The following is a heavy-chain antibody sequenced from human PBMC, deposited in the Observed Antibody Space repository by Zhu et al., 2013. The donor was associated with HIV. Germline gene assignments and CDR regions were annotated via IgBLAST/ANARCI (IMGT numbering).Heavy chain of an antibody. CDR1: GYTFTSYY. CDR2: INPSGGST. J-gene: IGHJ6*02. V-gene: IGHV1-46*03. D-gene: IGHD2-2*02. Sequence: QVQLVQSGAEVKKPGASVKVSCKASGYTFTSYYMHWVRQAPGQGLEWMGIINPSGGSTSYAQKFQGRVTMTRDTSTSTVYMELSSLRSEDTAVYYCASGSCSSTSCYRPPSGMDVVGPRDHGHRLL. CDR3: ASGSCSSTSCYRPPSGMDV.